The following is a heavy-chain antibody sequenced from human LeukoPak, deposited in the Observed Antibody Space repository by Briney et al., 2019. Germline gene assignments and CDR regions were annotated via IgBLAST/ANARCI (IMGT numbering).Heavy chain of an antibody. V-gene: IGHV4-34*01. Sequence: SETLSLTCAVYGGSFSGYYWSWIRQPPGKGLEWIGEINHSGSTNYNPSLKSRVTISVDTPKNQFSLKLSSVTAADTAVYYCASFTYGFDYWGQGTLVTVSS. J-gene: IGHJ4*02. CDR2: INHSGST. CDR3: ASFTYGFDY. CDR1: GGSFSGYY. D-gene: IGHD3-16*01.